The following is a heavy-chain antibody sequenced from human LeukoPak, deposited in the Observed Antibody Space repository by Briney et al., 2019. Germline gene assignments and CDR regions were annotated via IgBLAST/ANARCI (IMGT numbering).Heavy chain of an antibody. CDR1: GGSISSGSYY. J-gene: IGHJ4*02. CDR3: AFVGRAAAIDY. V-gene: IGHV4-61*02. D-gene: IGHD6-13*01. Sequence: SETLSLTCTVSGGSISSGSYYWSWIRQPAGKGLEWIGRIYTSGSTNYNPSLKSRVTISVDTSKNQFSLKLSPVTAADTAVYYCAFVGRAAAIDYWGQGTLVTVSS. CDR2: IYTSGST.